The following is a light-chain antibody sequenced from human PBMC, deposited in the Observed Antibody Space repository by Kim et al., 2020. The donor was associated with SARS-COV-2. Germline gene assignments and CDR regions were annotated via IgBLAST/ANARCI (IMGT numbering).Light chain of an antibody. V-gene: IGKV3-11*01. CDR2: AVS. CDR3: QQRSDWPPFT. Sequence: PGERATLPCRTSQSVNNYLAWSQQGTGQAPRLLSYAVSKRADGIPARFSGSGSGTDFTLTISSLEAEDFAVYFCQQRSDWPPFTFGGGTKVDI. J-gene: IGKJ4*02. CDR1: QSVNNY.